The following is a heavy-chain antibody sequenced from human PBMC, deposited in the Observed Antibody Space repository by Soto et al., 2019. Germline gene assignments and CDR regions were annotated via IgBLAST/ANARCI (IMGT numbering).Heavy chain of an antibody. CDR2: IYYRGST. J-gene: IGHJ4*02. Sequence: SETLSLTCTVSGGSINNYYWSWIRQPPGKGLEWIGYIYYRGSTNYNPSLKSRVTISVDTSKNQFSLKLSSVTTAGTAVYYCAIFMGNSVAPTYFDYWGQGTLVTVS. D-gene: IGHD5-12*01. V-gene: IGHV4-59*01. CDR1: GGSINNYY. CDR3: AIFMGNSVAPTYFDY.